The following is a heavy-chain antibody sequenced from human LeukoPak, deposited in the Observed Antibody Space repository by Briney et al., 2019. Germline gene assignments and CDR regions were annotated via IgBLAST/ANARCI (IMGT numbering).Heavy chain of an antibody. J-gene: IGHJ4*02. CDR1: GFSFSNAW. Sequence: PGGSLRLSCAASGFSFSNAWMYWVRQAPGKGLECVGRIKSKSDGGTTDSAAPVKGRFIISRDDSKNTPFLQMNSLKTEDTAVYYCTIDGAGRLGRGTPPYYFDYWGQGSLVTVSS. V-gene: IGHV3-15*01. D-gene: IGHD1-7*01. CDR2: IKSKSDGGTT. CDR3: TIDGAGRLGRGTPPYYFDY.